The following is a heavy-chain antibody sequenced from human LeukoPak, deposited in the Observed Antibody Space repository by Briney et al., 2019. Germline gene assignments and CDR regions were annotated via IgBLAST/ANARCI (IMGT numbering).Heavy chain of an antibody. CDR1: GGTFSSYA. J-gene: IGHJ5*02. Sequence: SVKVSCKASGGTFSSYAISWVRQAPGQGLEWIGGIIPIFGTANYAQKFQGRVTITADESTSTAYRELSSLRSEDTAVYYCARSSRWRVVAATPWYWFDPWGQGTLVTVSS. V-gene: IGHV1-69*13. D-gene: IGHD2-15*01. CDR2: IIPIFGTA. CDR3: ARSSRWRVVAATPWYWFDP.